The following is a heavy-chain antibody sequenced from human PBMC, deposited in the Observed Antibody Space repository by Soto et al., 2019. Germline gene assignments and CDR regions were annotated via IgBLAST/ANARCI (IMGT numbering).Heavy chain of an antibody. J-gene: IGHJ4*02. V-gene: IGHV1-46*01. CDR1: GYTFSSYY. CDR2: INPNGGTT. Sequence: ASVKVSCKASGYTFSSYYIHRVRQAPGQGLEWMGVINPNGGTTGYAQKFQGRVTMTRDTSTSTVYMELSSLRSEDTAAYYCARDLASETGSTYWGQGSLVTVSS. D-gene: IGHD1-7*01. CDR3: ARDLASETGSTY.